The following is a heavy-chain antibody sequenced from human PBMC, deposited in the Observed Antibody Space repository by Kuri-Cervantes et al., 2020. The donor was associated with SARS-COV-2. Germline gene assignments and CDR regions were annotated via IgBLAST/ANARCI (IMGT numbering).Heavy chain of an antibody. J-gene: IGHJ3*02. V-gene: IGHV1-8*03. CDR2: MNPNSGNT. Sequence: ASVKVSCKASGYTFTSYGISWVRQAPGQGLEWMGWMNPNSGNTGYAQKFQGSVTITRNTSISTAYMELSSLRFEDAAVYYCARDSGDWDPDGFDIWGQGTMVTVSS. D-gene: IGHD2-21*02. CDR3: ARDSGDWDPDGFDI. CDR1: GYTFTSYG.